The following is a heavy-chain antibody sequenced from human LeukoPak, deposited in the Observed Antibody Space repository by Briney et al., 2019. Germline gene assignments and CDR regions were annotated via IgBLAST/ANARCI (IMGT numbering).Heavy chain of an antibody. J-gene: IGHJ4*02. CDR3: ARYFDASGLTPGGLDY. V-gene: IGHV3-53*01. Sequence: GGSLRLSCAASGFTVSSNYMTWVRQAPGKGLEWVSVLYSSGNTLYADSVKGRFTISRDNSKNTLYLQMNSLRAEDTAVYCCARYFDASGLTPGGLDYWGQGTLVTVSS. CDR2: LYSSGNT. CDR1: GFTVSSNY. D-gene: IGHD3-22*01.